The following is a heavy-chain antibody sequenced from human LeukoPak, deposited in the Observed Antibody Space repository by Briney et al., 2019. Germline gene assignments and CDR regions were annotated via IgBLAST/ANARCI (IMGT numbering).Heavy chain of an antibody. V-gene: IGHV3-53*01. J-gene: IGHJ4*02. CDR2: IYSGGST. CDR3: AGSKLRGGHGHDY. Sequence: GGSLRLSCAVSGFTVSSNYMSWVRQAPGKGLEWVSVIYSGGSTYYADSVKGRFTISRDNSKNTLYLQMNSLRAEDTAVYYCAGSKLRGGHGHDYWGQGTLVTVSS. D-gene: IGHD1-7*01. CDR1: GFTVSSNY.